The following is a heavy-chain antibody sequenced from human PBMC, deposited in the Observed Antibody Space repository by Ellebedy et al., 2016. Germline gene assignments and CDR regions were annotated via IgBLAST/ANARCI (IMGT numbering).Heavy chain of an antibody. CDR2: ISSSSSYT. D-gene: IGHD3-22*01. CDR3: AKDPYYDSSGYHQAWYYFDY. V-gene: IGHV3-11*05. J-gene: IGHJ4*02. Sequence: GESLKISXAASGFTFSDYYMSWIRQAPGKGLEWVSYISSSSSYTNYADSVKGRFTISRVNSKNTLYLQMNSLRAEDTAVYYCAKDPYYDSSGYHQAWYYFDYWGQGTLVTVSS. CDR1: GFTFSDYY.